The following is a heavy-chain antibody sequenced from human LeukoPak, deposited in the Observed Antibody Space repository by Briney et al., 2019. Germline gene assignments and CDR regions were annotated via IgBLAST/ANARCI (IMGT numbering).Heavy chain of an antibody. CDR1: GYTFTSYD. J-gene: IGHJ3*02. CDR2: MNPNSGNT. V-gene: IGHV1-8*01. CDR3: ARPSGYHTPGAFDI. D-gene: IGHD5-12*01. Sequence: ASVKVSCKASGYTFTSYDINWVRQATGQGLEWMGWMNPNSGNTGYAQKFQGRVTMTRSTSISTAYMELSSLRSEDTAVYYCARPSGYHTPGAFDIWGQGTMVTVSS.